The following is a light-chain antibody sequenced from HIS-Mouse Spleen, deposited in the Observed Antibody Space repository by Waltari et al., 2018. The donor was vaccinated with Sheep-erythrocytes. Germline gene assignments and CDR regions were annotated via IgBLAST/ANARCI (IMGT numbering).Light chain of an antibody. CDR3: DSTDSSGNHRV. CDR1: ALPKKY. CDR2: EDS. V-gene: IGLV3-10*01. Sequence: SYELTQPPSVSVSPGQTARITCSGDALPKKYAYWYQQKSGQAPVLVIYEDSKRTSGIPERFSGSSSGTMATVTISGAQVEDEADYYCDSTDSSGNHRVFGGGTKLTVL. J-gene: IGLJ2*01.